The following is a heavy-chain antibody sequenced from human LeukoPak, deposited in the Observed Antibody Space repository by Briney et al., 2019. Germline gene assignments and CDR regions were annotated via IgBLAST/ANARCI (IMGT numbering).Heavy chain of an antibody. V-gene: IGHV3-23*01. CDR2: ISGSGDST. CDR1: GFTFSSYA. Sequence: PGGSLRLSCAASGFTFSSYAMSWVRQAPGQGLEWVSAISGSGDSTYYEDSVKGRFTISRDNSKNTLYLQMNSLRAEDTAVYYCAKTRPLDSSSWSHGDYWGQGTLVTVSS. CDR3: AKTRPLDSSSWSHGDY. J-gene: IGHJ4*02. D-gene: IGHD6-13*01.